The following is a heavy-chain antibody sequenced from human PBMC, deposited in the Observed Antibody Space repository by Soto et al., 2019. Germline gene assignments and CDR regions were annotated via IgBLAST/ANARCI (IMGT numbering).Heavy chain of an antibody. J-gene: IGHJ6*02. Sequence: SQTLSLTCAISGDSVSSNSAAWNWIRQSPSRGLEWLGRTYYRSKWYNDYAVSVKSRITINPDTSKNQFSLQLNSVTPEDTAVYYCARGGGYTSSPLNYYGKDVWGQGTTVTVSS. D-gene: IGHD6-6*01. V-gene: IGHV6-1*01. CDR2: TYYRSKWYN. CDR3: ARGGGYTSSPLNYYGKDV. CDR1: GDSVSSNSAA.